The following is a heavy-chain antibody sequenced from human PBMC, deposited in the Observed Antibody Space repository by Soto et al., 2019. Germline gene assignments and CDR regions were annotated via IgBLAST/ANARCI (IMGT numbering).Heavy chain of an antibody. CDR2: INPSGGST. D-gene: IGHD3-22*01. Sequence: ASVKVSCKASGYTFTSYYMHWVRQAPGQGLEWMGIINPSGGSTSYAQKFQGRVTMTRDTSTSTVYMELSSLRSEDTAVYYCATDSSGYYYADYWGQGTLVTVSS. CDR3: ATDSSGYYYADY. V-gene: IGHV1-46*01. CDR1: GYTFTSYY. J-gene: IGHJ4*02.